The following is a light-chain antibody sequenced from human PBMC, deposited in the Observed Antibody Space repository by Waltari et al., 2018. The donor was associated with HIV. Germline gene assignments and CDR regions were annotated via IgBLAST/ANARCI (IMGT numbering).Light chain of an antibody. V-gene: IGLV2-14*01. CDR2: EVS. CDR3: SSYTSSSVV. J-gene: IGLJ2*01. CDR1: SRHVGGYNY. Sequence: QSALTQPASVSGSPGQSITISCTGTSRHVGGYNYVSWYQPHPGKAPKLMIYEVSNRPSGVSNRFSGSKSGNTASLTISGLQAEDEADYYCSSYTSSSVVFGGGTKLTVL.